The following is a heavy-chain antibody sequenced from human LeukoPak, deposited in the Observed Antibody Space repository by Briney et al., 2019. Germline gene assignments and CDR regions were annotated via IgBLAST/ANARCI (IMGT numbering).Heavy chain of an antibody. J-gene: IGHJ4*02. CDR3: ARDEYYYGSGSPDY. Sequence: QTGGSLRLSCAASGFTFSSYWMSWVRQAPGKGLEWVANIKQDGSEKYYVDSVKGRFTISRDSAKNPLYLQMNSLRAEDTAVYYCARDEYYYGSGSPDYWGQGTLVTVSS. CDR1: GFTFSSYW. V-gene: IGHV3-7*01. D-gene: IGHD3-10*01. CDR2: IKQDGSEK.